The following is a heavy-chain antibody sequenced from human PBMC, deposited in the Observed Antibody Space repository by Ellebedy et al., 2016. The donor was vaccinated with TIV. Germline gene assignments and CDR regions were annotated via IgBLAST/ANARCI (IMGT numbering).Heavy chain of an antibody. CDR2: INTDGSST. CDR3: ARESVRYFDWDY. CDR1: GFTLSGYW. D-gene: IGHD3-9*01. J-gene: IGHJ4*02. V-gene: IGHV3-74*01. Sequence: PGGSLRLSCVASGFTLSGYWMHWVRQVPGKGLVWLARINTDGSSTSYADSVEGRFTNSRDNAKKTLYMERSGLISDDTAVYYCARESVRYFDWDYWGQGTLVAV.